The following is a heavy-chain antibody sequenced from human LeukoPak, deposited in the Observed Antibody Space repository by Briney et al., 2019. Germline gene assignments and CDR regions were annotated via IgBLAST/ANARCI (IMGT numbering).Heavy chain of an antibody. CDR3: ARDTYQPGLIDC. Sequence: GGSLRLSCAASEFTFSLYAMNWVRQAPGKGLEWVSYINDVSSDIHCADSVKGRFTISRDNAKNTLSLQMNSLRAEDTAVYYCARDTYQPGLIDCWGQGTLVTVSS. J-gene: IGHJ4*02. CDR2: INDVSSDI. CDR1: EFTFSLYA. V-gene: IGHV3-21*05. D-gene: IGHD2-2*01.